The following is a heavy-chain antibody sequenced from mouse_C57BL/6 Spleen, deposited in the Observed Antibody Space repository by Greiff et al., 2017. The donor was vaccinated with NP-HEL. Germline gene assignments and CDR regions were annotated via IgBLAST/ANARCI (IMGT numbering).Heavy chain of an antibody. V-gene: IGHV14-2*01. Sequence: VQRVESGAELVKPGASVKLSCTASGFNIKDYYMHWVKQRTEQGLEWIGRIDPEDGETKYAPKFQGKATITADTSSNTAYLQLSSLTSEDTAVYYCARSLSSGYAYFDYWGQGTTLTVSS. CDR2: IDPEDGET. D-gene: IGHD3-2*02. CDR1: GFNIKDYY. CDR3: ARSLSSGYAYFDY. J-gene: IGHJ2*01.